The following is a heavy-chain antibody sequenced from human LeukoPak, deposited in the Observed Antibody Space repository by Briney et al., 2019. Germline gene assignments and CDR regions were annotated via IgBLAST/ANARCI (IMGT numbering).Heavy chain of an antibody. CDR3: ARDGYCSGGSCYSGYAFDI. D-gene: IGHD2-15*01. J-gene: IGHJ3*02. CDR2: IYTSGST. CDR1: GGSISSYY. V-gene: IGHV4-4*07. Sequence: SETLSLTCTVSGGSISSYYWSWIRQPAGKGLEWMGRIYTSGSTNYNPSLKSRVTMSVDTSKNQFSLKLSSVTAADTAVYYCARDGYCSGGSCYSGYAFDIWGQGTMVTVSS.